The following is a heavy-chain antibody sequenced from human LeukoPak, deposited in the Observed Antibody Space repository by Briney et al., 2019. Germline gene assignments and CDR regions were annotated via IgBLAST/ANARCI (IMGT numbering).Heavy chain of an antibody. V-gene: IGHV3-48*02. Sequence: GGSLRLSCAASGFTFRSYAMNWVRQAPGKGLEWVSYISSDSSTIFYADSVKGRFTISRDNVKNSLYLQLNSLRDEDTAVYYCARDEDAFGGQGTLVTVSS. CDR3: ARDEDAF. CDR1: GFTFRSYA. J-gene: IGHJ4*02. CDR2: ISSDSSTI.